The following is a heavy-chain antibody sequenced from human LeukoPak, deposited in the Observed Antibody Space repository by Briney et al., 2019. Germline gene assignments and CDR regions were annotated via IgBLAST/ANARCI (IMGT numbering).Heavy chain of an antibody. CDR3: ATDTSPGRWLSDAFDI. Sequence: ASVKVSCKASGYIFTGYYMHWVRQAPGKGLEWMGGFDPEDGETIYAQKFQGRVTMTEDTSTDTAYMELSSLRSEDTAVYYCATDTSPGRWLSDAFDIWGQGTMVTVSS. CDR2: FDPEDGET. V-gene: IGHV1-24*01. D-gene: IGHD5-24*01. CDR1: GYIFTGYY. J-gene: IGHJ3*02.